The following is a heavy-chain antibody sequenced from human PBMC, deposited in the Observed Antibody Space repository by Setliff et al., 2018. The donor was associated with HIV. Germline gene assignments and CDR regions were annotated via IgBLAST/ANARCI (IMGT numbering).Heavy chain of an antibody. CDR3: AKPTSGWMVPADS. CDR2: LRQDVNKD. Sequence: GGSLRLSCVVSGFIFENHAMHWVRRAPGKGLEWLTLLRQDVNKDYYGDSVKGRFTITRDNSKKTLYLYMNNLRSEDTAVYYCAKPTSGWMVPADSWGQGTLVTVSS. V-gene: IGHV3-30*02. J-gene: IGHJ4*02. D-gene: IGHD6-19*01. CDR1: GFIFENHA.